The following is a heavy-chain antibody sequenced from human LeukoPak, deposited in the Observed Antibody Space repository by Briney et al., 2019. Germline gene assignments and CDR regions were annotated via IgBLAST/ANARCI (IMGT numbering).Heavy chain of an antibody. CDR2: ISSSSSYI. CDR1: GFTFSSYS. J-gene: IGHJ4*02. V-gene: IGHV3-21*04. Sequence: GGSLRLSCAASGFTFSSYSMNWVRQAPGKGLEWVSSISSSSSYIYYAYSVKGRFTISRDNSKNTLYLQMNSLRAEDTAVYYCAKVVAAALYYFDYWGQGTLVTVSS. CDR3: AKVVAAALYYFDY. D-gene: IGHD6-13*01.